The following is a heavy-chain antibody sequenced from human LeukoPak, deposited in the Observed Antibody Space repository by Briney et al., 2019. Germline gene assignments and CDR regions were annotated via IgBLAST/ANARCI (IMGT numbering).Heavy chain of an antibody. CDR3: ARGTTTVTTDAFDY. CDR1: GFTFSSYA. D-gene: IGHD4-11*01. CDR2: ISGSGGST. Sequence: PGGSLRLSCAASGFTFSSYAMSWVRQAPGKGLEWVSVISGSGGSTYYADSVKGRFTISRDNAKNSLYLQMNSLRAEDTAVYYCARGTTTVTTDAFDYWGQGTLVTVSS. V-gene: IGHV3-23*01. J-gene: IGHJ4*02.